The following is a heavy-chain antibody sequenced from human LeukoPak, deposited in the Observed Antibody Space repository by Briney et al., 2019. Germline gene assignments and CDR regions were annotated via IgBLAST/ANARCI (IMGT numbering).Heavy chain of an antibody. CDR2: IYYSGST. CDR3: ATTTVTTFTFDI. J-gene: IGHJ3*02. CDR1: GFTFSNYA. V-gene: IGHV4-39*01. D-gene: IGHD4-17*01. Sequence: GSLRLSCAASGFTFSNYAMSWVRQPPGKGLEWIGSIYYSGSTYYNPSLKSRVTISVDTSKNQFSLKLSSVTAADTAVYYCATTTVTTFTFDIWGQGTMVTVSS.